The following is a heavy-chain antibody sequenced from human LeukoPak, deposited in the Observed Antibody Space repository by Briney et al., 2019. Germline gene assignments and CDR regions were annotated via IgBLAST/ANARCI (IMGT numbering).Heavy chain of an antibody. D-gene: IGHD3-10*01. CDR2: SDPEDGET. V-gene: IGHV1-24*01. CDR3: ATRPYYGSGSSDY. CDR1: GYTLTELS. Sequence: GASVKVSCKVSGYTLTELSMHWVRQAPGKGLEWMGGSDPEDGETIYAQKFQGRVTMTEDTSTDTAYMELSSLRSEDTAVYYCATRPYYGSGSSDYWGQGTLVTVSS. J-gene: IGHJ4*02.